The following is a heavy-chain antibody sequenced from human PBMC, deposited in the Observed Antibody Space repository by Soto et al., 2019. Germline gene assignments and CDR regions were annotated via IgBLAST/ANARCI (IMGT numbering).Heavy chain of an antibody. D-gene: IGHD2-15*01. CDR3: ATQARRSYRIVVLPSAFDI. CDR1: GGSISSYY. CDR2: IYYSGTT. J-gene: IGHJ3*02. V-gene: IGHV4-59*08. Sequence: QVQLQESGPGLAKPSETLSLTCTVSGGSISSYYWSWIRQPPGKGLEWIGYIYYSGTTNYNPSLRSRVTISIKSSKNQFCLKLRAVAAADTPVYYCATQARRSYRIVVLPSAFDIWGQGTMVTVSS.